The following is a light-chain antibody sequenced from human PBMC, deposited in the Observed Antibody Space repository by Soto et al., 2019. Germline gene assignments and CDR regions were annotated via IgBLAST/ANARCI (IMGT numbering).Light chain of an antibody. Sequence: EIVWTQSPATLSLSPGERATLSCRASQSVSSYLAWYQQKPGQAPRFLIYDAPNRATGIPARFSGSGSGTDFTLTISSLEPEDFAVYYCQQRSNWSWTFGQGTKV. J-gene: IGKJ1*01. V-gene: IGKV3-11*01. CDR3: QQRSNWSWT. CDR1: QSVSSY. CDR2: DAP.